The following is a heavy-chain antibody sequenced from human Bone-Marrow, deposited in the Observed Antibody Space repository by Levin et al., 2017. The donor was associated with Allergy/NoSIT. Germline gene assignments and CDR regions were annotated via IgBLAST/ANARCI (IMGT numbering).Heavy chain of an antibody. V-gene: IGHV3-33*01. CDR1: GFTFSSYG. D-gene: IGHD6-19*01. CDR2: IWYDGSNK. CDR3: ARDSAVAGTGPFDY. Sequence: GGSLRLSCAASGFTFSSYGMHWVRQAPGKGLEWVAVIWYDGSNKYYADSVKGRFTISRDNSKNTLYLQMNSLRAEDTAVYYCARDSAVAGTGPFDYWGQGTLVTVSS. J-gene: IGHJ4*02.